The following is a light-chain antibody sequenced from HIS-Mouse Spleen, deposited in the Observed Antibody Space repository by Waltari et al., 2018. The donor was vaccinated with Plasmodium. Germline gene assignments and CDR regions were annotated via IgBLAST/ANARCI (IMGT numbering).Light chain of an antibody. CDR1: QRVSSSY. J-gene: IGKJ2*01. V-gene: IGKV3-20*01. CDR2: GAA. Sequence: EIVLTQSPGTLSLSPGERATLSCRASQRVSSSYLAWYQQKPGQAPRLLIYGAASRATGIPDRFSGSGSGTDFTLTISRLEPEEFAVYYCQQYGSSPYTFGQGTKLEIK. CDR3: QQYGSSPYT.